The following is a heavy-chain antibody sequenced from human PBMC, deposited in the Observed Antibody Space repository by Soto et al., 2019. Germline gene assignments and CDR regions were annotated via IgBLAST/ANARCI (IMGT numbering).Heavy chain of an antibody. Sequence: GGSLRLSCAASGFTFSSYAMSWVRQAPGKGLEWVSAISGSGGSTYYADSVKGRFTISRDNSKNTLYLQMNSLRAEDTAVYYCAKDQRVLLWFGEFYPGYWGQGTLVTVSS. D-gene: IGHD3-10*01. J-gene: IGHJ4*02. V-gene: IGHV3-23*01. CDR1: GFTFSSYA. CDR2: ISGSGGST. CDR3: AKDQRVLLWFGEFYPGY.